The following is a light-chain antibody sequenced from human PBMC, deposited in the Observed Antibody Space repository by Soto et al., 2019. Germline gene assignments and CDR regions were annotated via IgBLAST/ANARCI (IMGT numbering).Light chain of an antibody. V-gene: IGKV3-20*01. CDR3: QQYDSSPFT. J-gene: IGKJ2*01. CDR2: GAS. Sequence: IVLTQSPGTLSLSPGERATLSCRASQTVTSFYLAWYQQKPDQAPRLLIYGASFRATGIPDRFSGSGSGTDFTLTISRLEPEDFAVYYCQQYDSSPFTFGQGTKLEIK. CDR1: QTVTSFY.